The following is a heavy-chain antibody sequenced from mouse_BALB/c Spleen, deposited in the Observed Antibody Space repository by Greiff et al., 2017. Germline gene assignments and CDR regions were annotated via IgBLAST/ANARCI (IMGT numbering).Heavy chain of an antibody. V-gene: IGHV3-2*02. J-gene: IGHJ4*01. CDR1: GYSITSDYA. D-gene: IGHD4-1*01. CDR2: ISYSGST. CDR3: ARRNWDVDYAMDY. Sequence: EVMLVESGPGLVKPSQSLSLTCTVTGYSITSDYAWNWIRQFPGNKLEWMGYISYSGSTSYNPSLKSRISITRDTSKNQFFLQLNSVTTEDTATYYCARRNWDVDYAMDYWGQGTSVTVSS.